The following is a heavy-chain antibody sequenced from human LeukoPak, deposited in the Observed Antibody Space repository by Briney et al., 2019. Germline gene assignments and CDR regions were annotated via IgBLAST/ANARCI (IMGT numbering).Heavy chain of an antibody. Sequence: GASVKVSCKASGYTFTSNDIHWVRQAPGQGLEWMGIINPSGGSTSYAQKFQGRVTMTRDTSTSTVYMELSSLRPEDTAVYYCARFASLYSRSWYYAFDIWGQGTMVTVSS. CDR1: GYTFTSND. D-gene: IGHD6-13*01. CDR3: ARFASLYSRSWYYAFDI. V-gene: IGHV1-46*01. J-gene: IGHJ3*02. CDR2: INPSGGST.